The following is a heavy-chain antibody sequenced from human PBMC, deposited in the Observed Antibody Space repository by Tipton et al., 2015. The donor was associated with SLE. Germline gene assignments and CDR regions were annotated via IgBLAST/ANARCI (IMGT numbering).Heavy chain of an antibody. V-gene: IGHV4-4*02. D-gene: IGHD2-21*02. J-gene: IGHJ4*02. CDR2: VHHSGTT. CDR3: VRVGDVNVVPGRSDRHFDY. Sequence: TLSLTCTVSGASITSLNWWTWVRQPSGKGLEWIGEVHHSGTTNYNPSLKSRVTISADTSKNLFSLELRSVTAADTALFYCVRVGDVNVVPGRSDRHFDYWGQGTLVTVSS. CDR1: GASITSLNW.